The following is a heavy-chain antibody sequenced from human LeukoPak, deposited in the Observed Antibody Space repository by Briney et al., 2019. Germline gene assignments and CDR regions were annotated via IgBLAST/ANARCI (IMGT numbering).Heavy chain of an antibody. CDR1: GGTFSSYA. CDR2: IIPIFGTA. D-gene: IGHD3-3*01. CDR3: ASQYDFWSGYYGH. J-gene: IGHJ4*02. V-gene: IGHV1-69*05. Sequence: GASVKVSCKASGGTFSSYAISWVRQAPGQGPEWMGGIIPIFGTANYAQKFQGRVTITTDESTSTAYMELSSLRSEDTAVYYCASQYDFWSGYYGHWGQGTLVTVSS.